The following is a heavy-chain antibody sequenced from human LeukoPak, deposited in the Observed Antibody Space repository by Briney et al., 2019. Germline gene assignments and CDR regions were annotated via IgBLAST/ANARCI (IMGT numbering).Heavy chain of an antibody. Sequence: PGGSLRLSCAASGFTFSSYGMSWVRQAPGMGLEWVAKIKQDGSEKYCVDSLKGRFTISRDNAKNSLSLQMNSLRAEDTAVYYCARPLMYYYGSETYFWFDPWGQGTLVTVSS. D-gene: IGHD3-10*01. CDR3: ARPLMYYYGSETYFWFDP. V-gene: IGHV3-7*01. J-gene: IGHJ5*02. CDR1: GFTFSSYG. CDR2: IKQDGSEK.